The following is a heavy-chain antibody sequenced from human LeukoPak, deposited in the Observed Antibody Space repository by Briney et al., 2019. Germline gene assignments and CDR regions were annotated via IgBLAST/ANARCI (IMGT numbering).Heavy chain of an antibody. Sequence: ASVKVSCKASGYTFTSYDINWVRQATGQGLEWMGWMNPNSGNTGYAQKFQGRVTMTRNTSISTAYMELSSLRSEDTAVYYCARASNYYYYYYYMDVWGKGTTVTVSS. CDR3: ARASNYYYYYYYMDV. J-gene: IGHJ6*03. D-gene: IGHD2-8*01. CDR2: MNPNSGNT. V-gene: IGHV1-8*01. CDR1: GYTFTSYD.